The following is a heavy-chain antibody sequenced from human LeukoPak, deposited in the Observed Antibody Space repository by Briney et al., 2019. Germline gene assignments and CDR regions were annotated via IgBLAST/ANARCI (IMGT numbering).Heavy chain of an antibody. CDR1: GGSISSGDYY. CDR2: IYYSGST. CDR3: AREGIVVVLFDY. Sequence: SETLSLTCTVSGGSISSGDYYWSWIRQPPGKGLEWIGYIYYSGSTYYNPSLKSRVTISVDTSKNQFSLKLRSVTAADTAVYYCAREGIVVVLFDYWGQGTLVTVSS. D-gene: IGHD3-22*01. V-gene: IGHV4-30-4*08. J-gene: IGHJ4*02.